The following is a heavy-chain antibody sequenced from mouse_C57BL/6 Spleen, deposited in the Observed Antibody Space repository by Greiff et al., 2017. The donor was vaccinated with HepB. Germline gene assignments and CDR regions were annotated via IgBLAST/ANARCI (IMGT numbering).Heavy chain of an antibody. Sequence: VQLQQPGAELVMPGASVKLSCKASGYTFTSYWMHWVKQRPGQGLEWIGEIDPSDSYTNYNQKFKGKSTLTVDKSSSTAYMQLSSLTSEDSAVYYCARRDSSGYGMDYWGQGTSVTVSS. V-gene: IGHV1-69*01. J-gene: IGHJ4*01. CDR2: IDPSDSYT. CDR3: ARRDSSGYGMDY. D-gene: IGHD3-2*02. CDR1: GYTFTSYW.